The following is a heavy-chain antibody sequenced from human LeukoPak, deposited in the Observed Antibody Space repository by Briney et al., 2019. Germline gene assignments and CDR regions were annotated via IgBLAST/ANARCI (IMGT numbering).Heavy chain of an antibody. CDR2: IYYSGST. J-gene: IGHJ6*02. D-gene: IGHD3-10*01. V-gene: IGHV4-59*01. CDR1: GGSISSYY. Sequence: KPSETLSLTCTVSGGSISSYYWSWIRQPPGKGLEWIGYIYYSGSTNYNPSLKSRVTISVDTSKNQFSLKLSSVTAADTAVYYCARDSTYGSGSYYYYYRMDVWGQGTTVTVYS. CDR3: ARDSTYGSGSYYYYYRMDV.